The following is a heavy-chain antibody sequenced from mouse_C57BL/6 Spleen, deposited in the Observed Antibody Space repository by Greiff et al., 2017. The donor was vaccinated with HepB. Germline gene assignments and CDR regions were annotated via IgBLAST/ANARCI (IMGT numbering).Heavy chain of an antibody. CDR3: ARYYGSSPYYAMDD. CDR2: ISDGGSYT. Sequence: EVHLVESGGGLVKPGGSLKLSCAASGFTFSSYAMSWVRQTPEKRLEWVATISDGGSYTYYPDNVKGRFTISRDNAKNNLYLQMSHLKSEDTAMYYCARYYGSSPYYAMDDWGQGTSVTVSS. CDR1: GFTFSSYA. V-gene: IGHV5-4*01. J-gene: IGHJ4*01. D-gene: IGHD1-1*01.